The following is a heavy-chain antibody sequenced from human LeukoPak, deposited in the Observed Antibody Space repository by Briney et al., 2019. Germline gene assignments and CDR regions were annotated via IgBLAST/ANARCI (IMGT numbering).Heavy chain of an antibody. Sequence: ASVTVSCKXSGYTFTGYYMHWVRQAPAQGLEWMGWINPNSGGTNYAQKVQGRVTMTRDTSISTAYMELSRLRSDDTAVYYCARGDILTGYYYFDYWGQGTLVTVSS. CDR3: ARGDILTGYYYFDY. V-gene: IGHV1-2*02. J-gene: IGHJ4*02. D-gene: IGHD3-9*01. CDR2: INPNSGGT. CDR1: GYTFTGYY.